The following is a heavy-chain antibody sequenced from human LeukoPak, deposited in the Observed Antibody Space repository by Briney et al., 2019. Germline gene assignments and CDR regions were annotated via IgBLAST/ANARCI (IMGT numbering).Heavy chain of an antibody. D-gene: IGHD3-10*01. V-gene: IGHV1-2*04. CDR1: GYTFIGYY. Sequence: GASVKVSCKASGYTFIGYYMHWVRQAPGQGLEWMGWINPNSGGTNYAQKFQGWVTMTRDTSISTAYMELSRLRSDDTAVYYCAREVWFGELFGGMDVWGKGTTVTVSS. CDR3: AREVWFGELFGGMDV. J-gene: IGHJ6*04. CDR2: INPNSGGT.